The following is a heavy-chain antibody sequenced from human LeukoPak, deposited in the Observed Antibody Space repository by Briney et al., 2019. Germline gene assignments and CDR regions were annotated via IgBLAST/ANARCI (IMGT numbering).Heavy chain of an antibody. V-gene: IGHV1-2*04. CDR2: INPNSGGT. CDR3: ARWSTMVRGVIITWGAFDI. CDR1: GYTFTGYY. Sequence: ASVKVSCKASGYTFTGYYMHWVRQAPGKGLEWMGWINPNSGGTNYAQKFQGWVTMTRDTSISTAYMELSRLRSDVTAVYYCARWSTMVRGVIITWGAFDIWGQGTMVTVSS. D-gene: IGHD3-10*01. J-gene: IGHJ3*02.